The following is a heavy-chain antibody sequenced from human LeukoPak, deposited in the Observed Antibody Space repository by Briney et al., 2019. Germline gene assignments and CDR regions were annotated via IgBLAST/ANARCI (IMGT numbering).Heavy chain of an antibody. CDR3: AKPLFNSGYYNFDY. V-gene: IGHV3-30*18. Sequence: GGSLRLSCAASGFTFSSYAMSWVRQAPGKGLEWVAVISYDGSNKYYADSVKGRFTISRDNSKNTLYLQMNSLRAEDTAVYYCAKPLFNSGYYNFDYWGQGTLVTVSS. J-gene: IGHJ4*02. D-gene: IGHD3-22*01. CDR1: GFTFSSYA. CDR2: ISYDGSNK.